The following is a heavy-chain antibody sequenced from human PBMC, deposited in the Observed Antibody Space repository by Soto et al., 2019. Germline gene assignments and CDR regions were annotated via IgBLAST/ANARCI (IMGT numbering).Heavy chain of an antibody. V-gene: IGHV3-33*01. CDR1: GFTFSSYA. CDR3: ARGYGGS. J-gene: IGHJ4*02. Sequence: VQLVESGGGVVQPGRSLRLSCAASGFTFSSYAIHWVRQAPGKGLEWVAVIWYDGSNNRYADSVKGRFTISRDNSKNMAYLQMNSLRAEDTAVYYCARGYGGSWGQGTLVTVSS. D-gene: IGHD5-18*01. CDR2: IWYDGSNN.